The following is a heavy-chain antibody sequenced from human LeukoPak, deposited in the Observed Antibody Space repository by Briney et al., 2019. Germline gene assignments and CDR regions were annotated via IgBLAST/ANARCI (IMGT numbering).Heavy chain of an antibody. Sequence: SETLSLTCTVSGGSISSYYWSWIRQPPGKGLEWIAYIYYSGSTNYNPSLKSRVTISVDTSKNQFSLKLSSVTAADTAVYHCARIVVAGLAFDIWGQGTMVTVSS. J-gene: IGHJ3*02. V-gene: IGHV4-59*01. CDR3: ARIVVAGLAFDI. CDR1: GGSISSYY. D-gene: IGHD6-19*01. CDR2: IYYSGST.